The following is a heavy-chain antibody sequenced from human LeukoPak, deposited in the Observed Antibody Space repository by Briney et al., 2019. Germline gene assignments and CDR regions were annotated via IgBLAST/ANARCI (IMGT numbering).Heavy chain of an antibody. Sequence: GGSLRLSCEASGFIFSNHAMHWVRQAPGKGLEYLSGISSNGANTFYVKSIKDRFTISRDNSKNTLFLQMGSLRAEDVAVYYCARGEVCYDSSGYRRLDSWGQGTLVTVSS. V-gene: IGHV3-64*01. D-gene: IGHD3-22*01. CDR3: ARGEVCYDSSGYRRLDS. J-gene: IGHJ4*02. CDR1: GFIFSNHA. CDR2: ISSNGANT.